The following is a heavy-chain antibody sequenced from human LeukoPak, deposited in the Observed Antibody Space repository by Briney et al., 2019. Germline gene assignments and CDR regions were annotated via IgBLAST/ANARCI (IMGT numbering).Heavy chain of an antibody. CDR3: ARLAGAASASYYYDSSGYPEFDY. D-gene: IGHD3-22*01. V-gene: IGHV5-51*04. CDR2: IYPGDSDT. CDR1: GYSFTSYW. Sequence: ESLKISCKGSGYSFTSYWIGWVRQMPGKGLEWMGIIYPGDSDTRYSPSFQGQVTISADKPISTAYLQWSSLKASDTAMYYCARLAGAASASYYYDSSGYPEFDYWGQGTLVTVSS. J-gene: IGHJ4*02.